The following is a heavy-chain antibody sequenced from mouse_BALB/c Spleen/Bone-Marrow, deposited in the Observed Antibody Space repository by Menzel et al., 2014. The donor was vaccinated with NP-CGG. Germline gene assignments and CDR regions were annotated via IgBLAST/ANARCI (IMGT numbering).Heavy chain of an antibody. CDR1: GFAFSSYD. CDR2: ISSGGGST. Sequence: EVKLVESGGGLVKPGGSLKLSCAASGFAFSSYDMSWVRQTPEKRLEWVAYISSGGGSTYYPDTVKGRFTISRDNAKNTLYLQMSSLKSEDTAMYYCARQGYGYVDFDVRGAGTTVTVSS. CDR3: ARQGYGYVDFDV. J-gene: IGHJ1*01. V-gene: IGHV5-12-1*01. D-gene: IGHD1-2*01.